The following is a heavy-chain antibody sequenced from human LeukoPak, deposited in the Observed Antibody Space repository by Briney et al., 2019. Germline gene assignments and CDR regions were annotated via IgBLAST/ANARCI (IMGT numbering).Heavy chain of an antibody. Sequence: SETLSLTCTVSGGSISSISYYWGWIRQPPGKGLEWIGSIFYSGSTYYNPSLKSRVTISVDTSKNQFSLRLSSVTAADTAVYYCARGKMLRYFDWLLGDAFDIWGQGTMVTVSS. J-gene: IGHJ3*02. CDR1: GGSISSISYY. CDR2: IFYSGST. V-gene: IGHV4-39*07. D-gene: IGHD3-9*01. CDR3: ARGKMLRYFDWLLGDAFDI.